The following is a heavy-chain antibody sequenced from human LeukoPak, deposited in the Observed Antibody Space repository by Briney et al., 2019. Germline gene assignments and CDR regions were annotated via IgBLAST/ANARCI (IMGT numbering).Heavy chain of an antibody. CDR1: GYTFTSYG. CDR2: ISAYNGNT. V-gene: IGHV1-18*01. D-gene: IGHD4-17*01. CDR3: AREGYDYGDYSYYCGMDV. Sequence: ASVKVSCKASGYTFTSYGISWVRQAPGQGLEWMGWISAYNGNTNYAQKLQGRVTMTTDTSTSTAYMELRSLRSDDTAVYYCAREGYDYGDYSYYCGMDVWGQGTTVTVSS. J-gene: IGHJ6*02.